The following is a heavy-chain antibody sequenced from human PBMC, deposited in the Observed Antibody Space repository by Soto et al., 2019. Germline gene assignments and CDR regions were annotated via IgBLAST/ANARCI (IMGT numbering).Heavy chain of an antibody. CDR3: ARGRSYDWNHYLQQED. CDR1: GGTFSRSA. V-gene: IGHV1-69*13. J-gene: IGHJ4*02. D-gene: IGHD1-20*01. CDR2: FVSIFATT. Sequence: SVKVSCKASGGTFSRSAISWVRQAPGQRLEWMGGFVSIFATTDYAQKFQGRLTITADESTRTVYMELRSLTSDDTAIYYCARGRSYDWNHYLQQEDWGAGAMVPVYS.